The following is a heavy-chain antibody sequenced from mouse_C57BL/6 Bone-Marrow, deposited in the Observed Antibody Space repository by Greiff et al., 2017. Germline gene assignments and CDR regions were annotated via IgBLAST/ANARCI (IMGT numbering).Heavy chain of an antibody. CDR1: GFNIKDAY. V-gene: IGHV14-4*01. Sequence: VQLKESGAELVRPGASVKLSCTASGFNIKDAYMHWVKQRPEQGLEWIGWIDPENGDTEYASKFQGKATITADTSSNTAYLQLSSLTSEDTAVYYCTALSYFDYWGQGTTLTVSS. J-gene: IGHJ2*01. CDR2: IDPENGDT. CDR3: TALSYFDY.